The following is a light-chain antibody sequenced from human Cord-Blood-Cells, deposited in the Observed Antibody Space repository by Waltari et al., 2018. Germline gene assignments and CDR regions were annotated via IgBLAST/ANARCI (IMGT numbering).Light chain of an antibody. V-gene: IGKV3-15*01. CDR2: GAS. J-gene: IGKJ5*01. Sequence: EIVMTQSPATLSVSPGERATLSCRASQSVSSNLAWYQQKPGQAPRLRIYGASTRATGIPARVSGSGSGTEFTLTISSLQSEDFAVYYCQQYNNWPPVTFGQGTRLEIK. CDR1: QSVSSN. CDR3: QQYNNWPPVT.